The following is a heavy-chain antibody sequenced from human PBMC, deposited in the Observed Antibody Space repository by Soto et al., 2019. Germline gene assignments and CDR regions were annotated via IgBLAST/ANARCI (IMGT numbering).Heavy chain of an antibody. CDR3: ARTPHSSSWLDYYYYYMDV. CDR1: GFTFSSYS. Sequence: VQLVESGGGLVQPGGSLRLSCAASGFTFSSYSMNWVRQAPGKGLEWVSYISSSSSTIYYADSVKGRFTISRDNAKNSLYLQRNSLRAEDTAVYYSARTPHSSSWLDYYYYYMDVWGKGTTVTVSS. V-gene: IGHV3-48*01. J-gene: IGHJ6*03. D-gene: IGHD6-13*01. CDR2: ISSSSSTI.